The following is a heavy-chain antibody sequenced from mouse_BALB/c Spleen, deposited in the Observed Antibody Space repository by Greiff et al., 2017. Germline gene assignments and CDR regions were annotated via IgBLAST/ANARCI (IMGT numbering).Heavy chain of an antibody. D-gene: IGHD2-4*01. V-gene: IGHV1-69*02. CDR1: GYTFTSYW. CDR3: ARRITTGYWYFDV. Sequence: QVQLQQPGAELVKPGAPVKLSCKASGYTFTSYWMNWVKQRPGRGLEWIGRIDPSDSETHYNQKFKDKATLTVDKSSSTAYIQLSSLTSEDSAVYYCARRITTGYWYFDVWGAGTTVTVSS. CDR2: IDPSDSET. J-gene: IGHJ1*01.